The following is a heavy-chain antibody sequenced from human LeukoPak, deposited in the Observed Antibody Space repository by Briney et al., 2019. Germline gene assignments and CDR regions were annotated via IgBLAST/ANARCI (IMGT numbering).Heavy chain of an antibody. D-gene: IGHD3-9*01. Sequence: GGSLRLSCVASEFIFSDYWMSWVRQAPGKGLEWVAVIWYDGSNKYYADSVKGRFTISRDNFKNTLYLQMNSLRAEDTAVYYCAKDPNPFILTGYYLSWGQGTLVTVSS. CDR1: EFIFSDYW. CDR3: AKDPNPFILTGYYLS. J-gene: IGHJ5*02. V-gene: IGHV3-33*06. CDR2: IWYDGSNK.